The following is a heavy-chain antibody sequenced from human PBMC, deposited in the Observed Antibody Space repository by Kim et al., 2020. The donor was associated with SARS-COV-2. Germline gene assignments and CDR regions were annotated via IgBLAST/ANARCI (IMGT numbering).Heavy chain of an antibody. J-gene: IGHJ4*02. CDR3: VRCESGGYHPFDY. D-gene: IGHD3-22*01. Sequence: GGSLRLSCAASGFTFDDYGMSWVRQVPGKGLEWVSGINWNGGSRGYLDSVKGRFTISRDNAKNSLFLQMNSLRIDDTAFYHCVRCESGGYHPFDYWGQGT. CDR1: GFTFDDYG. CDR2: INWNGGSR. V-gene: IGHV3-20*01.